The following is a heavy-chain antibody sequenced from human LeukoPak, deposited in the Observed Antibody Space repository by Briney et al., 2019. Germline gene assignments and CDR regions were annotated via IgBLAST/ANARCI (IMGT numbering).Heavy chain of an antibody. CDR2: IKPDGSEI. Sequence: GGSLRLSCAASGFSFSRYWMSWVRQAPVKGLEWVANIKPDGSEIYYVDSVKGRFTISRDNAKNAVYLHMNSLRVEDTAIYYCARDNGDPWGQGTLVTVSS. V-gene: IGHV3-7*01. D-gene: IGHD4-17*01. J-gene: IGHJ5*02. CDR1: GFSFSRYW. CDR3: ARDNGDP.